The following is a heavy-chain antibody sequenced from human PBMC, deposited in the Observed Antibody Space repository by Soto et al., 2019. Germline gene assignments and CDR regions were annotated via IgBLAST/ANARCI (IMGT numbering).Heavy chain of an antibody. D-gene: IGHD6-19*01. Sequence: GGSLRLSCAASGFTFDDYAMHWVRQAPGKGLEWVSGISWNSGSIGYADSVKGRFTISRDNAKNSLYLQMNSLRAEDTALYYCAKVTAVAGIAFDIWGQGTMVTVSS. CDR1: GFTFDDYA. CDR2: ISWNSGSI. CDR3: AKVTAVAGIAFDI. V-gene: IGHV3-9*01. J-gene: IGHJ3*02.